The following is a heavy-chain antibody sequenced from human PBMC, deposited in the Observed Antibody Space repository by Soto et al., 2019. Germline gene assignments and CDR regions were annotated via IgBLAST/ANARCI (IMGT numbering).Heavy chain of an antibody. J-gene: IGHJ4*02. D-gene: IGHD5-18*01. Sequence: VASVKVSCKASGYSFTGYYMHWVRQAPGQGLEWMGWINPNSGGTNYAQKFQGRVTMTRDTSISTAYMELSRLRSDDTAVYYCATDLWGVETPMISWGQGTRVTVSS. CDR2: INPNSGGT. CDR1: GYSFTGYY. CDR3: ATDLWGVETPMIS. V-gene: IGHV1-2*02.